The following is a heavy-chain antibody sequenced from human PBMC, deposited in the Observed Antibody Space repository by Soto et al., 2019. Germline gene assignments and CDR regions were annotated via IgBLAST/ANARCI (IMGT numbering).Heavy chain of an antibody. V-gene: IGHV2-5*02. CDR1: GFSLSTSGVG. J-gene: IGHJ4*02. D-gene: IGHD5-18*01. Sequence: QITLKESGPTLVKPTQTLTLTCTFSGFSLSTSGVGVGWIRQPPGEALEWLGIIFWDDDKRYSPSLKSRVTITKDTPKNQLVLTMTNMDPVDTATYYCAHLPWQHLWPRAPVVYWGQGTPVTVSS. CDR3: AHLPWQHLWPRAPVVY. CDR2: IFWDDDK.